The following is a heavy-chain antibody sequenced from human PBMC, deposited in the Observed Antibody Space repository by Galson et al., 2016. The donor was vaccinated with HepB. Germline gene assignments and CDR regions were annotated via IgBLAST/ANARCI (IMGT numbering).Heavy chain of an antibody. V-gene: IGHV3-23*01. Sequence: SLRLSCAATGFTLRTNAMSWVRQGPGKGLEWVSGITGADADTYYADAVKGRFTISRDNAKNTVYLQMNSLGVEDTAVYFCVGRGYNYGIQINWGQGTLVTVSS. J-gene: IGHJ4*02. CDR2: ITGADADT. CDR1: GFTLRTNA. CDR3: VGRGYNYGIQIN. D-gene: IGHD5-18*01.